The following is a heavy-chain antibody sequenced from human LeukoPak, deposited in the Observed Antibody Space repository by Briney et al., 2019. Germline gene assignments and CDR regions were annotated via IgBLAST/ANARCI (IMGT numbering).Heavy chain of an antibody. CDR2: IYYSGST. Sequence: SETLSLTCTVSVGSTSIYYWSWVRHPPGKGLEWSGYIYYSGSTNYNPSLKSRVTISVDTSKNQFSLKLSSVTAADTAVYYCARERLLWFGDRWFDPWGQGTLVTVSS. CDR1: VGSTSIYY. V-gene: IGHV4-59*01. D-gene: IGHD3-10*01. J-gene: IGHJ5*02. CDR3: ARERLLWFGDRWFDP.